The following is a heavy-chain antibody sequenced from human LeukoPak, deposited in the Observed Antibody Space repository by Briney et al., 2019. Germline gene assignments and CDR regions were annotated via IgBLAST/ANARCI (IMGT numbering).Heavy chain of an antibody. V-gene: IGHV3-64*01. J-gene: IGHJ4*02. CDR2: ISSNGGST. CDR1: GFTFSSYA. D-gene: IGHD5-12*01. Sequence: GGSLRLSCAASGFTFSSYAMHWVRQAPGKGLEYVSAISSNGGSTYYANSVKGRFTISRDNSKNTLYLRMGSLRAEDMAVYYCARVEGGYDGGFLDYWGQGTLVTVSS. CDR3: ARVEGGYDGGFLDY.